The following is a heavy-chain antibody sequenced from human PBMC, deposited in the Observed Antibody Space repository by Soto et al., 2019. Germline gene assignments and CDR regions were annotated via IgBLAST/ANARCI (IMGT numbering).Heavy chain of an antibody. J-gene: IGHJ5*02. V-gene: IGHV1-8*01. D-gene: IGHD3-10*01. CDR2: MNPGSGDT. CDR1: GYSFANND. Sequence: ASVKVSCKASGYSFANNDVSWVRQATGQGLEWMGWMNPGSGDTGYAQKFQGRVTMTRDISIATAYMELSSLRSDDTAIYYCARMATFGSLNWFDPWGQGTLVTVSS. CDR3: ARMATFGSLNWFDP.